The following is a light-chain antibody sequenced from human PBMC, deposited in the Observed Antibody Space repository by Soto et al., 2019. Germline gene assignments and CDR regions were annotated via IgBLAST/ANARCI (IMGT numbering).Light chain of an antibody. J-gene: IGKJ4*01. CDR2: KAS. CDR1: QSISTW. V-gene: IGKV1-5*03. CDR3: QQYNTYPLT. Sequence: DIQMTQSPSTLSASVGDRVTITCRASQSISTWLAWYQQKPGKAPKLLIYKASSLESGVPSRFSVSGSGTEFTLTISSLQHDDFATYYCQQYNTYPLTFGGGTTVEIK.